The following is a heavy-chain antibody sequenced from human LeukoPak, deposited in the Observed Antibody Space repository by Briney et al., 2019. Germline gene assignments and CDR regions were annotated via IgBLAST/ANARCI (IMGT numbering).Heavy chain of an antibody. Sequence: GGSLRLSCAASGFTFSSYGMHWVRQAPGKGLEWVAFIRYDGSNKYYADSVKGRFTISRDNAKNSLYLQMNSLRAEDTAVYYCAREPTVVPAAITIYDAFDIWGQGTMVTVSS. CDR2: IRYDGSNK. CDR3: AREPTVVPAAITIYDAFDI. V-gene: IGHV3-30*02. J-gene: IGHJ3*02. D-gene: IGHD2-2*01. CDR1: GFTFSSYG.